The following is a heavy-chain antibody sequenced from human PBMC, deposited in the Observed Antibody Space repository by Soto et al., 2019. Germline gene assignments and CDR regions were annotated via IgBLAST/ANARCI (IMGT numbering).Heavy chain of an antibody. D-gene: IGHD1-26*01. V-gene: IGHV3-33*01. Sequence: SLRLSCAASGFTFSSYGMHWVRQAPGKGLEWVAVIWYDGSNKYYADSVKGRFTISRDNSKNTLYLQMNSLRAEDTAVYYCARDRSVGATFFDYWGQGTLVTVSS. CDR3: ARDRSVGATFFDY. CDR1: GFTFSSYG. CDR2: IWYDGSNK. J-gene: IGHJ4*02.